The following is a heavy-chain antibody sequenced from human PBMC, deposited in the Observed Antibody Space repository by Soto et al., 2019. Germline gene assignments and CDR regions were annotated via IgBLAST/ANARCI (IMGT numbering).Heavy chain of an antibody. CDR3: ATGRLLEWVLSHFGF. Sequence: QVQLVQSGAEVKKPGSSVKVSCKASGGTFSSYAISWVRQAPGQGLEWMGGIIPNFGTANYAQKFQGRVTITEDESTRTGYTELCSVRSVDTAVYYCATGRLLEWVLSHFGFWGQGGLVTVSA. D-gene: IGHD3-3*01. V-gene: IGHV1-69*01. CDR1: GGTFSSYA. J-gene: IGHJ4*02. CDR2: IIPNFGTA.